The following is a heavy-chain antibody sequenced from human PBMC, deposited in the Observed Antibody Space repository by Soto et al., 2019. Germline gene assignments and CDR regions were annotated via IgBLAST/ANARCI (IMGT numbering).Heavy chain of an antibody. CDR1: GGSISSYY. CDR3: AKGGRTGDYLGLFDY. CDR2: KYYSGST. D-gene: IGHD4-17*01. V-gene: IGHV4-59*01. Sequence: PSETLSLTCSVSGGSISSYYWSWIRQPPGKGLEWIGYKYYSGSTNYNPSLKSRVTISVDTSKNQFSLKVSSVTAADTAVYYCAKGGRTGDYLGLFDYWGQGTLVTVSS. J-gene: IGHJ4*02.